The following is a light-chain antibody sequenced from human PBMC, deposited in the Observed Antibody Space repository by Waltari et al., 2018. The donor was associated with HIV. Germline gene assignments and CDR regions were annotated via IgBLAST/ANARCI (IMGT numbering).Light chain of an antibody. CDR2: GNY. CDR3: ASWDASLNGWV. J-gene: IGLJ3*02. Sequence: QSVVTQPPSVSGTPGQAVTISCSGRTSTIGLTTVNWYQHVPGTAPKRPIYGNYQRPSGVPDRFSASKSGTSAYLAISGLQSEDEADYYCASWDASLNGWVFGGGTKLTV. CDR1: TSTIGLTT. V-gene: IGLV1-44*01.